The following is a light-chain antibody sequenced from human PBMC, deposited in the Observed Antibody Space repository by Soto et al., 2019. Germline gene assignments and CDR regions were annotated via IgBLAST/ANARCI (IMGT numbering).Light chain of an antibody. CDR1: SSNIGAGYN. CDR3: QSYDSSLSGFYV. Sequence: QSVLTQPPSVSGAPGQRDTISCTGSSSNIGAGYNVHWYQQLPGAVPKLLISGNSNRPSGVPDRFSGSKSGTSASLAITGLQPEDEADYYCQSYDSSLSGFYVFGTGTKVTVL. CDR2: GNS. V-gene: IGLV1-40*01. J-gene: IGLJ1*01.